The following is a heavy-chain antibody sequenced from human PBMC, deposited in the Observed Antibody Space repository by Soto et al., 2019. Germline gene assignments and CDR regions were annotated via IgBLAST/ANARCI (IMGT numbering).Heavy chain of an antibody. Sequence: GGSLRLSCAVSGFTFSPYSMNWVRQAPGKGLEWISYISSGGDTIYYADSVRGRFTVSRDNTKNSLYLQMDSLRDEDTAVYYCARDRSTIYGVVTPIDYWGQGTLVTVSS. J-gene: IGHJ4*02. D-gene: IGHD3-3*01. CDR1: GFTFSPYS. CDR3: ARDRSTIYGVVTPIDY. CDR2: ISSGGDTI. V-gene: IGHV3-48*02.